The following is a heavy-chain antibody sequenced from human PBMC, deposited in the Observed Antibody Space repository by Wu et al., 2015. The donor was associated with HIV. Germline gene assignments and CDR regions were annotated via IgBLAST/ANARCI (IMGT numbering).Heavy chain of an antibody. V-gene: IGHV4-59*01. Sequence: QVQLQESGPRLVKPSETLSLTCIVSGGSISSYFWSWIRQPPGKGLEWIGYISDSGSTNYNPSLKSRVTISVDTSKNQFSLKLTSVTAADTAVYYCARGYCRGGSRSSPTRDYYYYMDVWGIGTTVTVSS. D-gene: IGHD2-15*01. J-gene: IGHJ6*03. CDR2: ISDSGST. CDR3: ARGYCRGGSRSSPTRDYYYYMDV. CDR1: GGSISSYF.